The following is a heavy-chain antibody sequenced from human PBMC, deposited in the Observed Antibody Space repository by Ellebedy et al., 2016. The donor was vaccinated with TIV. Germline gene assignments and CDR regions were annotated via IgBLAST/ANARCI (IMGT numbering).Heavy chain of an antibody. Sequence: SVKVSXKASRGTFSSYAISWVRQAPGQGLEWMGGIIPIFGTANYAQKFQGRVTMTEDTSTDTAYMELSSLRSEDTAVYYCATTFSTSNHDYWGQGTLVTVSS. CDR3: ATTFSTSNHDY. V-gene: IGHV1-69*06. CDR1: RGTFSSYA. J-gene: IGHJ4*02. D-gene: IGHD3-16*01. CDR2: IIPIFGTA.